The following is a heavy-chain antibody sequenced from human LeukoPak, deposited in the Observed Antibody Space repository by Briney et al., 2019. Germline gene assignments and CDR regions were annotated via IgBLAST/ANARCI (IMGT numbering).Heavy chain of an antibody. CDR2: IIPIFGTA. CDR1: GGTFSSYA. J-gene: IGHJ5*02. V-gene: IGHV1-69*05. Sequence: SVKVSCKASGGTFSSYAISWVRQAPGQGLEWMGRIIPIFGTANYAQKFQGRVTITTDESTSTAHMELSSLRSEDTAVYYCARGIFCSSTSCYGGWFDPWGQGTLVTVSS. D-gene: IGHD2-2*01. CDR3: ARGIFCSSTSCYGGWFDP.